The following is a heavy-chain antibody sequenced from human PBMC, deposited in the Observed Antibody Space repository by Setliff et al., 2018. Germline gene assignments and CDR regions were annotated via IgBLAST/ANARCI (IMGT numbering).Heavy chain of an antibody. D-gene: IGHD5-18*01. CDR2: IYSSGST. Sequence: PSETLSLTCTVSGGSISSGDYYWSWIRQPPGKGLEWIGYIYSSGSTYYNPSLKSRVTISVDTSKNQFSLKLTSVTAADTAMYYCARFTKYTYGPFDYWGQGTLVTVSS. J-gene: IGHJ4*02. CDR3: ARFTKYTYGPFDY. V-gene: IGHV4-30-4*08. CDR1: GGSISSGDYY.